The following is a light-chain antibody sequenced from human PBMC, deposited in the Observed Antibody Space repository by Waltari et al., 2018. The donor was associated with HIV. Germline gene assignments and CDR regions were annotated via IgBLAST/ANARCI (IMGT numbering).Light chain of an antibody. V-gene: IGLV2-11*01. CDR1: SSDVGGYNY. J-gene: IGLJ2*01. CDR3: CSYAGSYTLV. Sequence: QSALTQPRSVSGSPGQSVTISCTGTSSDVGGYNYVSWYQHHPGKAPKHMIYDVSKRPSGFPDRFAGSKSGNTASLTISGRQAEDEADYYCCSYAGSYTLVFGGGTTLTVL. CDR2: DVS.